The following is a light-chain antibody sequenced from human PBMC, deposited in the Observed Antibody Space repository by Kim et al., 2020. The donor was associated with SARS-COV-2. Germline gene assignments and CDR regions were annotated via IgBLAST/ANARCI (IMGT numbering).Light chain of an antibody. CDR3: QHRQT. Sequence: TLSASVGDIVTLTCRASQSVSRWLAWYQQKPGKAPKLLIYDGSNLQSGVPSRFSGSGSGTEFTLTISSLQPDDFAIYYCQHRQTFGQGTKVDIK. CDR2: DGS. V-gene: IGKV1-5*01. J-gene: IGKJ1*01. CDR1: QSVSRW.